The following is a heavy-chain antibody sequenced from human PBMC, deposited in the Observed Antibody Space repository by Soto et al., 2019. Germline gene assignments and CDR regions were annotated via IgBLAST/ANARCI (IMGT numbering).Heavy chain of an antibody. Sequence: ASVKVSCKASGYTFTGYYMHWVRQAPGQGLEWMGWINPNSGGTNYAQKFQGWVTMTRDTSISTAYMELSRLRSDDTAVYYCARDLLNYYDSSGPFDHWGQGTLVTVSS. CDR3: ARDLLNYYDSSGPFDH. V-gene: IGHV1-2*04. CDR1: GYTFTGYY. CDR2: INPNSGGT. D-gene: IGHD3-22*01. J-gene: IGHJ4*02.